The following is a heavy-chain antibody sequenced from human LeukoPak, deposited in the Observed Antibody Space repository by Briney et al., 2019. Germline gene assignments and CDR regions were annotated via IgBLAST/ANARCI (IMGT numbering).Heavy chain of an antibody. D-gene: IGHD2/OR15-2a*01. Sequence: PGRSLRLSCAASGFTFSTYGMHWVRQAPGKGLEWVAVISYDGSTSYYADSVKGRFTISRDNLKNTLYVQMNSLRPEDTAVYYCAKLEKEYEYYYYSMDVWGQGTTVTVSS. CDR3: AKLEKEYEYYYYSMDV. CDR1: GFTFSTYG. J-gene: IGHJ6*02. CDR2: ISYDGSTS. V-gene: IGHV3-30*18.